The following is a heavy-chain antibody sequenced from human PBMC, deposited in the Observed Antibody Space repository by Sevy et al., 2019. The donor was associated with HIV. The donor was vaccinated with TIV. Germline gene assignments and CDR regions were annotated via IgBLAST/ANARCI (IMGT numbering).Heavy chain of an antibody. Sequence: ASVKVSCKASGYSFSNYGITWVRQAPGQGLEWMGWISGYSGNIRYSQKVQGRLTMTSDTSTSTAYMELTSLTSDDTATYYCARGNPPGGFWGQGTLVTVSS. D-gene: IGHD3-10*01. V-gene: IGHV1-18*01. CDR3: ARGNPPGGF. CDR2: ISGYSGNI. CDR1: GYSFSNYG. J-gene: IGHJ4*02.